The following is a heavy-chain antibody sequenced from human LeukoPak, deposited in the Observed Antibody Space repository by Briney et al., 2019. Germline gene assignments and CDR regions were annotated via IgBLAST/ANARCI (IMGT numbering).Heavy chain of an antibody. Sequence: LETLSLTCTVSGGSISSSSYYWGWIRQPPGKGLEWIGSIYYSGSTYYNPSLKSRVTISVDTSKNQFSLKLSSVTAADTAVYYCARERVEETYYYYMDVWGKGTTVTVSS. CDR3: ARERVEETYYYYMDV. CDR1: GGSISSSSYY. J-gene: IGHJ6*03. V-gene: IGHV4-39*07. CDR2: IYYSGST.